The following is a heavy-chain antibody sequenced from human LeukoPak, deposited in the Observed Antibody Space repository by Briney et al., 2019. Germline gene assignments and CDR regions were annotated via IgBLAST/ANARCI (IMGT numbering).Heavy chain of an antibody. V-gene: IGHV3-74*01. CDR1: GNYW. CDR3: VSFYETN. Sequence: GGSLGLSCAASGNYWMHWVRQAPGKGLVWVSHINSDGSWTGYADFVKGRFTISKDNAKNTVYLQMNNLRAEDTAVYYCVSFYETNWGRGTLVTVSS. CDR2: INSDGSWT. D-gene: IGHD2-2*01. J-gene: IGHJ4*02.